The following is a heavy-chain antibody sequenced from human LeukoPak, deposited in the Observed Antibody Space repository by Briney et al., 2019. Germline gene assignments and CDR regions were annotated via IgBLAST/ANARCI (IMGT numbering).Heavy chain of an antibody. V-gene: IGHV4-34*01. D-gene: IGHD2-15*01. CDR2: INHSGST. J-gene: IGHJ4*02. CDR3: ARDKEDVVVVAATYPIDY. CDR1: GGSFSGYY. Sequence: PSETLSLTCAVYGGSFSGYYWSWIRQPPGKGLEWIGEINHSGSTNYNPSLKSRVTISVDTSKNQFSLKLSSVTAADTAVYYCARDKEDVVVVAATYPIDYWGQGTLVTVSS.